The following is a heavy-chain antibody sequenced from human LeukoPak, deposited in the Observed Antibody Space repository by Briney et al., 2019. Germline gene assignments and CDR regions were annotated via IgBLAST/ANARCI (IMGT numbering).Heavy chain of an antibody. V-gene: IGHV4-39*07. J-gene: IGHJ4*02. D-gene: IGHD6-13*01. CDR2: IYHSGST. CDR3: ATREIAAAGPNTYFDY. CDR1: GGSISSSSYY. Sequence: SETLSLTCTVSGGSISSSSYYWGWIRQPPGKGLEWIGSIYHSGSTNYNPSLKSRVTISVDKSKNQFSLKLSSVTAADTAVYYCATREIAAAGPNTYFDYWGQGTLVTVSS.